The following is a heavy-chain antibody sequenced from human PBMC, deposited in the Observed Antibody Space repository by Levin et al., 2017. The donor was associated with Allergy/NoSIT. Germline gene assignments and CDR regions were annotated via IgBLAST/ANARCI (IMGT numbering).Heavy chain of an antibody. Sequence: ESLKISCTVSGGSISSSSYYWGWIRQPPGKGLEWIGSIYYSGSTYYNPSLKSRVTISVDTSKNQFSLKLSSVTAADTAVYYCARAGSSWTDYFDYWGQGTLVTVSS. J-gene: IGHJ4*02. V-gene: IGHV4-39*07. D-gene: IGHD6-13*01. CDR2: IYYSGST. CDR3: ARAGSSWTDYFDY. CDR1: GGSISSSSYY.